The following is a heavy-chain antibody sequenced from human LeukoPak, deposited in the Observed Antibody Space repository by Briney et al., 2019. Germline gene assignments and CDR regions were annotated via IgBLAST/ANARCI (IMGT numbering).Heavy chain of an antibody. CDR2: IYYSGST. Sequence: SETLSLTCTASGGSISNFYWGWIRQPPGKGLEWIGGIYYSGSTNYNPSPKSRVTISVDKSQTQFSLKLSSVTATDTALYYCARDNGYCTGASCYSRWNWFDPWGQGTLVTVSS. J-gene: IGHJ5*02. D-gene: IGHD2-15*01. CDR1: GGSISNFY. CDR3: ARDNGYCTGASCYSRWNWFDP. V-gene: IGHV4-59*01.